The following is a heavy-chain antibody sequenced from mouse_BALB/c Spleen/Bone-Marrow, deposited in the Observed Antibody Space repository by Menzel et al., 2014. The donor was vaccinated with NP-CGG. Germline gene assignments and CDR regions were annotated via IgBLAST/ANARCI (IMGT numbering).Heavy chain of an antibody. V-gene: IGHV1-54*01. CDR1: GYAFTNYL. J-gene: IGHJ4*01. D-gene: IGHD2-4*01. CDR2: INPGSGGT. Sequence: VQLQESGAELVRPGTSVKVSCKASGYAFTNYLIEWVKQRPGQGLEWIGVINPGSGGTNYNEKFKGKATPTADKSSSTAYMQVSSLTSEDSAVYFCARSYDYDGNYAMDYWGQGTSVTVSS. CDR3: ARSYDYDGNYAMDY.